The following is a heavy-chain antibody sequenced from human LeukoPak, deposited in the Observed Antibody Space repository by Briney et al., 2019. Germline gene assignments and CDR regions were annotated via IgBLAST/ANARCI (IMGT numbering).Heavy chain of an antibody. CDR3: ASAAPHAGELPWMYRPNKINDY. Sequence: GGSLRLSCTASGFTFRSYAMNWVRQAPGKGLEWVSAISDRGGTYYADSVEGRFTISRDNSKNTLYVQMNSLRDEDTAVYYCASAAPHAGELPWMYRPNKINDYWGQGTLVTVSS. CDR2: ISDRGGT. D-gene: IGHD1-26*01. V-gene: IGHV3-23*01. J-gene: IGHJ4*02. CDR1: GFTFRSYA.